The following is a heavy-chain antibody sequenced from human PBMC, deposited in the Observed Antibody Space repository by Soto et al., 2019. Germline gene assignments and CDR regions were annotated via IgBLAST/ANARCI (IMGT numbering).Heavy chain of an antibody. V-gene: IGHV1-46*02. CDR2: IHPSGGGS. J-gene: IGHJ4*02. CDR1: GYPFNTYY. CDR3: ARGGHIAVVTDSFDS. Sequence: ASVKVSCKSSGYPFNTYYLHWVLQAPGQGLEWMGMIHPSGGGSTYAQKFLGRVTMTMDSSTSTVFMELTSLRSADTAVYYCARGGHIAVVTDSFDSWGRGTLVPVSS. D-gene: IGHD2-21*02.